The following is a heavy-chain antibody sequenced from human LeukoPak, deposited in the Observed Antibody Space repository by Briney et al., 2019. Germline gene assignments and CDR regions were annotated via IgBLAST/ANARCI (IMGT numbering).Heavy chain of an antibody. CDR1: GFTFSSYW. CDR3: ARAQDDFWSGYYRPFDY. Sequence: GGSLRLSCAASGFTFSSYWMNWVRQAPGKGLVWVSRIASDGSSTTYADSVKGRFSISRDNAKNTLYLQMNSLRVEDTAVYYCARAQDDFWSGYYRPFDYWGQGTLVTVSS. D-gene: IGHD3-3*01. J-gene: IGHJ4*02. CDR2: IASDGSST. V-gene: IGHV3-74*01.